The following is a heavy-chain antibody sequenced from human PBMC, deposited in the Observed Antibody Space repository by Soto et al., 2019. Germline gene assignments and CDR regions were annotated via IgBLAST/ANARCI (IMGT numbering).Heavy chain of an antibody. CDR2: IIPLFVTA. J-gene: IGHJ4*02. CDR3: ARGNSYHYDSSGYKSPFQY. Sequence: QVQLVQSGAEVKKPGSSVKVSCKASGGTFSSYAINWVRQAPGQGLEWMGGIIPLFVTANYAQKFKGRVTITADESTTTAYMELSRLRSEDTAVYYCARGNSYHYDSSGYKSPFQYWGQGTLVSVSS. V-gene: IGHV1-69*01. D-gene: IGHD3-22*01. CDR1: GGTFSSYA.